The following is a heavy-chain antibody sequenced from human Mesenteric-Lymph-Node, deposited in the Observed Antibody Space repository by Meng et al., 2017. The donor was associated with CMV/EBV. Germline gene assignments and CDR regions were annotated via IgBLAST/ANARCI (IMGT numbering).Heavy chain of an antibody. Sequence: GESLKISCAASGFTFSSYWMSWVRQAPGKGLEWVANIKQDGSEKYYVDSVKGRFTISRDNAKNSRYLQMNSLRAEDTAVYYCARDVRRGYGMDVWGQGTTVTV. CDR2: IKQDGSEK. D-gene: IGHD3-10*01. V-gene: IGHV3-7*01. CDR3: ARDVRRGYGMDV. J-gene: IGHJ6*02. CDR1: GFTFSSYW.